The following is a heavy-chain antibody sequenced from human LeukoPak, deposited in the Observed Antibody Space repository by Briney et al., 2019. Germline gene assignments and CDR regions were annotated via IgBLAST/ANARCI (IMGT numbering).Heavy chain of an antibody. Sequence: ASVKVSCKASGYTFTRYYMHWVRQAPGQGLEWMGWINPNSGGTNYAQKFQGRVTMTRDTSISTAYMELSRLRSDDTAVYYSARAVTPWGLPFDYWGQGTLVTVSS. CDR1: GYTFTRYY. J-gene: IGHJ4*02. V-gene: IGHV1-2*02. D-gene: IGHD3-16*01. CDR3: ARAVTPWGLPFDY. CDR2: INPNSGGT.